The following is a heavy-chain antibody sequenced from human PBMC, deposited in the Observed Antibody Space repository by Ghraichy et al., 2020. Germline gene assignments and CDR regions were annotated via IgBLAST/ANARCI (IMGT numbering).Heavy chain of an antibody. CDR1: GFTIGSYS. J-gene: IGHJ6*02. Sequence: GGSLRLSCVGSGFTIGSYSMNWVRQSPGKGLDWVSYITSSSRFISYADSVKGRFTISRDNAQNSLFLQMNSLRDEDTAVYYCARGSKVGRFDYYDGMEVWGQGTTVTFSS. V-gene: IGHV3-48*02. CDR3: ARGSKVGRFDYYDGMEV. D-gene: IGHD3-10*01. CDR2: ITSSSRFI.